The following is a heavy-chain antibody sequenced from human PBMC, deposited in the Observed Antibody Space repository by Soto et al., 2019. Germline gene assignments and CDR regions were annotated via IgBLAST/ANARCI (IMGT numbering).Heavy chain of an antibody. CDR2: ISSSGSFK. Sequence: EVQLVESGGGLVKPGGSLRLSCAASGFSFSSDSMGWVRQAPGKGLEWVSSISSSGSFKNYADSVKGRFTISRDNAKNSLYLLLSGLKEEDTAVSYCARDPPTGTTLEWADSWGQGTLVTVSS. CDR1: GFSFSSDS. CDR3: ARDPPTGTTLEWADS. J-gene: IGHJ4*02. D-gene: IGHD1-7*01. V-gene: IGHV3-21*01.